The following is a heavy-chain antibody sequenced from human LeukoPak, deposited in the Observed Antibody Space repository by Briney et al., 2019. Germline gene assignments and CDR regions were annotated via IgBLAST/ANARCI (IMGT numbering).Heavy chain of an antibody. CDR3: ARDSGDMVMAVADYSFDY. CDR1: GYTFTDNY. CDR2: INPNSGAT. V-gene: IGHV1-2*02. Sequence: ASVKVSCKASGYTFTDNYMHWVRQAPGQGLEWTGWINPNSGATKYAQKFQGRVTMTRDTSISTAYMEVSRLTSDDTAIYSCARDSGDMVMAVADYSFDYWGQGTLVTVSS. J-gene: IGHJ4*02. D-gene: IGHD2-15*01.